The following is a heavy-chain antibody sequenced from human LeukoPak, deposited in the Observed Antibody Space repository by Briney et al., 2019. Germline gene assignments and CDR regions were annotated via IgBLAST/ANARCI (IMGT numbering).Heavy chain of an antibody. CDR1: GYSISSGYY. CDR2: IYHSGST. CDR3: AISVAGDAPNFDY. J-gene: IGHJ4*02. Sequence: SETLSLTCTVSGYSISSGYYWGWIRQPPGKGLEWIGNIYHSGSTYYNPSLKSRVTISVDASKNQFSLKLSSVTAADTAVYYCAISVAGDAPNFDYWGQGTLVTVSS. V-gene: IGHV4-38-2*02. D-gene: IGHD6-19*01.